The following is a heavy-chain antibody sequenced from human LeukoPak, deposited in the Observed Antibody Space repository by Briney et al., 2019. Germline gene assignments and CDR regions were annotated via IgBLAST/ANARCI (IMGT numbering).Heavy chain of an antibody. D-gene: IGHD6-19*01. CDR1: GFTFSSYA. J-gene: IGHJ4*02. V-gene: IGHV3-23*01. CDR3: AKDGGQWLVGGHEGY. Sequence: PGGSLRLSCAASGFTFSSYAMSWVRQAPGKGLEWVSAISGSGGSTYYADSVKGRFTISRDNSKNTLYLQMNSLRAGDTAVYYCAKDGGQWLVGGHEGYWGQGTLVTVSS. CDR2: ISGSGGST.